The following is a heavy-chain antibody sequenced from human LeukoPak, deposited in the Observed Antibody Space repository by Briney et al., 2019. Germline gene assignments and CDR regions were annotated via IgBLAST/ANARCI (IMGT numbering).Heavy chain of an antibody. CDR1: GGSITSYY. J-gene: IGHJ5*02. V-gene: IGHV4-59*01. CDR2: VYYSGST. CDR3: ARGGYYGSGNDFRFDP. D-gene: IGHD3-10*01. Sequence: SETLSLTCTVSGGSITSYYWSWIRQPPGKGLEWIGYVYYSGSTNYNPSLKSRVTISVDTSKNQFSLKLSSVTAADTAVYYCARGGYYGSGNDFRFDPWGQGTLVTVSS.